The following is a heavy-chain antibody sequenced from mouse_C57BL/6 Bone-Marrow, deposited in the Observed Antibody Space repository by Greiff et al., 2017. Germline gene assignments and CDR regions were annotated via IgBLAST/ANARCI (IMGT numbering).Heavy chain of an antibody. J-gene: IGHJ3*01. CDR1: GFTFSSYT. Sequence: EVKLVESGGGLVKPGGSLKLSCAASGFTFSSYTMSWVRQTPEKRLEWVATISGGGGNTYYPDSVKGRFTISRDNAKNTLYLQMSSLRCEDTALYYCARRYYGSSWFAYWGQGTLVTVSA. V-gene: IGHV5-9*01. CDR2: ISGGGGNT. D-gene: IGHD1-1*01. CDR3: ARRYYGSSWFAY.